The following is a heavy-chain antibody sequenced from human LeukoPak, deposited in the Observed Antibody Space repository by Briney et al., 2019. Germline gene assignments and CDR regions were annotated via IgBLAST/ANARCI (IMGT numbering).Heavy chain of an antibody. Sequence: PSETLSLTCTVSGGSISNYYWNWIRQPPGKGLEWIGSIYHSGSTYYNPSLKSRVTISVDTSKNQFSLKLSSVTAADTAVYYCAALDHGHDYWGQGTLVTVSS. CDR2: IYHSGST. V-gene: IGHV4-59*04. CDR1: GGSISNYY. J-gene: IGHJ4*02. CDR3: AALDHGHDY.